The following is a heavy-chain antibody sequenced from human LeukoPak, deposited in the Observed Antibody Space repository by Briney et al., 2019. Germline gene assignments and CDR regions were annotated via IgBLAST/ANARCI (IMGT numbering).Heavy chain of an antibody. D-gene: IGHD2-15*01. CDR2: IYYSGST. CDR1: GGSISSYY. J-gene: IGHJ5*02. V-gene: IGHV4-59*01. CDR3: ARAVLYCSGGSCYSGPWFDP. Sequence: SETLSLTCTVSGGSISSYYWSWIRQPPGKGLEWIGYIYYSGSTNYNPSLKSRVTISVDTSKNRFSLKLSSVTAADTAVYYCARAVLYCSGGSCYSGPWFDPWGQGTLVTVSS.